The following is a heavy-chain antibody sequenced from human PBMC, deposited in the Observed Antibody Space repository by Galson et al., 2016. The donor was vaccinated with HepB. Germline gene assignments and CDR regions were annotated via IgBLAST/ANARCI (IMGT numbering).Heavy chain of an antibody. CDR2: IYYSRPT. J-gene: IGHJ4*02. V-gene: IGHV4-31*03. CDR3: ARVAGNPGRTAYYDY. D-gene: IGHD4-23*01. Sequence: TLFLTCTVSGGPISSGGFYWTWIRQNPGQGLEWIGNIYYSRPTRYNPSLKSRVTISEDTSNNQFSLKLTSVTAADTAVYYCARVAGNPGRTAYYDYWGLGTLVTVSS. CDR1: GGPISSGGFY.